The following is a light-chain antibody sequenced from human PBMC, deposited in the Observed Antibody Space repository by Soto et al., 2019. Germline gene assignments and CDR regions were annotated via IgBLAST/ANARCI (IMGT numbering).Light chain of an antibody. J-gene: IGKJ1*01. CDR2: ESS. V-gene: IGKV3-11*01. CDR3: QQRSTWPRT. CDR1: QSVDNY. Sequence: EIVLTQSPATLSLSPGERATLSCRASQSVDNYLDWYQQKPGQAPRLLIYESSNRATGIPARFSGSGSGTDFSLTISSLEPADFAVYYCQQRSTWPRTFGQGTKVDIK.